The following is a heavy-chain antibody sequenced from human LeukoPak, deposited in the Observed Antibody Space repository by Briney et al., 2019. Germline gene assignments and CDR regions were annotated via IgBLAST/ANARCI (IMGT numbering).Heavy chain of an antibody. J-gene: IGHJ4*02. CDR2: ISSSSSTI. D-gene: IGHD3-3*01. CDR3: AREVEGDFWSSPYADY. V-gene: IGHV3-48*01. Sequence: PGGSLRLSCAASGFTFSSYSMNWVRQAPGKGLEWVSYISSSSSTIYYADSVKGRFTISRDNAKNSLYLQMNSLRAEDTAVYYCAREVEGDFWSSPYADYWGQGTLVTVSS. CDR1: GFTFSSYS.